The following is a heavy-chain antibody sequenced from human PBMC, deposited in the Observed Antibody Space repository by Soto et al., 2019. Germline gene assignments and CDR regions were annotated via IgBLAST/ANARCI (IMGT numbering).Heavy chain of an antibody. CDR2: ISSSSSTI. V-gene: IGHV3-48*01. CDR3: ARVVVVAASDAFDI. CDR1: GFTFSSYS. D-gene: IGHD2-15*01. Sequence: GGSLRLSCAASGFTFSSYSMNWVLQAPGKGLEWVSYISSSSSTIYYADSVKGRFTISRDNAKNSLYLQMNSLRAEDTAVYYCARVVVVAASDAFDIWGQGTMVTVSS. J-gene: IGHJ3*02.